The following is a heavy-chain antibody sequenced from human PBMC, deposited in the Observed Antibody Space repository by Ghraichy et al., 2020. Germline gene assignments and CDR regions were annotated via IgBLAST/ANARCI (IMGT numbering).Heavy chain of an antibody. D-gene: IGHD4-23*01. CDR3: ARPRGKLFDYGMDV. Sequence: SETLSLTCAVYGGSFSGYYWSWIRQPPVKGLEWIGEINHSGSTNYNPSLKSRVTISVDTSKNQFSLKLSSVTAADTAVYYCARPRGKLFDYGMDVWGQGTTVTVSS. V-gene: IGHV4-34*01. CDR1: GGSFSGYY. J-gene: IGHJ6*02. CDR2: INHSGST.